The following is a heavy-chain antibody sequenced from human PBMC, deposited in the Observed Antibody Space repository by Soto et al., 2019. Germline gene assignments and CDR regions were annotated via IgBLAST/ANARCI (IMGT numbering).Heavy chain of an antibody. D-gene: IGHD6-19*01. CDR3: ARFPGRSGWVTYYLDY. CDR1: GFNVSSNY. CDR2: IYSGGST. J-gene: IGHJ4*02. Sequence: GGSLRLSCAASGFNVSSNYMSWVRQAPGKGLEWVSVIYSGGSTYYADSVKGRFTISRDNSKNTLYLQMNSLRAEDTAVYYCARFPGRSGWVTYYLDYWGQGTLVTVSS. V-gene: IGHV3-66*01.